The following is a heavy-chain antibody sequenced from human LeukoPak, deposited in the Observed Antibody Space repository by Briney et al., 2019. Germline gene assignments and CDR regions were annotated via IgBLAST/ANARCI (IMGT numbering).Heavy chain of an antibody. CDR1: GGSISIISSSTYY. J-gene: IGHJ4*02. D-gene: IGHD6-25*01. V-gene: IGHV4-39*01. Sequence: SQTLSLTCTVSGGSISIISSSTYYWDWIRQAPGKGLEWIGSPYYGENSHYKPSLKSRATLSVDTSNNQFSLKLTSVTAADAAVYFCARQLPTAAADTRGYFDYWGQGTVVTVSS. CDR3: ARQLPTAAADTRGYFDY. CDR2: PYYGENS.